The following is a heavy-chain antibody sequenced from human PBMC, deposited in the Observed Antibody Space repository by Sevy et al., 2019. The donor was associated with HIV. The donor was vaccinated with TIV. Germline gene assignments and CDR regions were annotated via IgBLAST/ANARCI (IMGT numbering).Heavy chain of an antibody. Sequence: GGSLRLSCVASGFTFSRYSMNWVRQAPGNPPHPVPNIPPTGPTLYYADSVKGRFTISRDNAKNSLYLQMNSLREEDTAVYYCARPGSGWFEFDSWGQGTLVTVSS. D-gene: IGHD6-19*01. CDR3: ARPGSGWFEFDS. CDR2: IPPTGPTL. V-gene: IGHV3-48*02. CDR1: GFTFSRYS. J-gene: IGHJ4*02.